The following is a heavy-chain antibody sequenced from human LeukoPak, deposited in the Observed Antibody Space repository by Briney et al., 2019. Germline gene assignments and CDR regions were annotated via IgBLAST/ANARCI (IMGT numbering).Heavy chain of an antibody. J-gene: IGHJ4*02. V-gene: IGHV3-30-3*01. Sequence: PGGSLRLSCAASGFTFSSYAVHWVRQAPGQGLEWVAVTSYDGSNKYYADSVKGRFTISRDSSRNTLYLEMKSLRAEDTAVYYCARGLGDYDILTGYYKGGSFDYWGQGTLVTVSS. CDR1: GFTFSSYA. CDR2: TSYDGSNK. CDR3: ARGLGDYDILTGYYKGGSFDY. D-gene: IGHD3-9*01.